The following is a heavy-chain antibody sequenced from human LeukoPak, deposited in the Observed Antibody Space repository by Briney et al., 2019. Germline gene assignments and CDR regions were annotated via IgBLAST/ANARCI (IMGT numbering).Heavy chain of an antibody. D-gene: IGHD6-13*01. CDR2: ISINGGEK. CDR3: ARDGAAAGLYFDL. CDR1: GFTFTSYW. Sequence: GGSLRLSCGVSGFTFTSYWMNWVRHAPGEGLEWVASISINGGEKSYVDSVKGRFTISRNNAKNSLYLQLSSLRAEDTAVYYCARDGAAAGLYFDLWGQGTLVTVSS. J-gene: IGHJ4*01. V-gene: IGHV3-7*01.